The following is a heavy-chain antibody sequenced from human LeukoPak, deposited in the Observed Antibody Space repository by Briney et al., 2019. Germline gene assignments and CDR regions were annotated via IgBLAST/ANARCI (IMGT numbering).Heavy chain of an antibody. Sequence: PGGSLRLSCEGSDFTFSSYWMSWVRQAPGKGLEWVANIKQDGSEKYYVDSVKGRFTISRDNAKNSLYLQMNSLRAEDTAVYYCARQPAYGPYYFDYWGQGTLVTVSS. CDR1: DFTFSSYW. CDR3: ARQPAYGPYYFDY. D-gene: IGHD3-16*01. J-gene: IGHJ4*02. V-gene: IGHV3-7*01. CDR2: IKQDGSEK.